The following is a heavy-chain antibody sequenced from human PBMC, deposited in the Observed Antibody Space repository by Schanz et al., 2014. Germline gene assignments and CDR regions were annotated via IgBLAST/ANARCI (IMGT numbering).Heavy chain of an antibody. CDR1: GFTFSSYA. Sequence: QLLESGGGLVQPGGSLRLSCAASGFTFSSYAMSWVRQAPGKGLEWVSLIDYAGSTNYADSVKGRMTVSRDTSKNALFLQMNNLRAEDTAVYYCASPPISVAGRLADYWGQGILVAVSS. CDR3: ASPPISVAGRLADY. V-gene: IGHV3-66*01. J-gene: IGHJ4*02. CDR2: IDYAGST. D-gene: IGHD6-19*01.